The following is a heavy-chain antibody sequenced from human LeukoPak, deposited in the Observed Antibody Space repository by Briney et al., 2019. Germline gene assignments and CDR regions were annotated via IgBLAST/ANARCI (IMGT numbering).Heavy chain of an antibody. Sequence: SETLSLTCAVYGGSFSGYYWSWIRQPPGKGLEWIGEINHSGSTNYNPSLKSRVTISVDTSKNQFSLKLSSVTAADTAVYYCARLGAAVAGHYYYYYMDVWGKGTTVTISS. CDR1: GGSFSGYY. V-gene: IGHV4-34*01. D-gene: IGHD6-19*01. CDR3: ARLGAAVAGHYYYYYMDV. CDR2: INHSGST. J-gene: IGHJ6*03.